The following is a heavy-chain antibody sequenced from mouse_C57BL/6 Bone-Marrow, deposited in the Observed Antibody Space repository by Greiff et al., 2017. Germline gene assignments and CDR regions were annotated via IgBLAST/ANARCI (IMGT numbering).Heavy chain of an antibody. CDR3: ARAVFPIGYFDV. CDR2: INYDGSST. Sequence: EVQVVESEGGLVQPGSSMKLSCTASGFTFSDYYMAWVRQVPEKGLEWVANINYDGSSTYYLDSLKSRFIISRDNAKNILYLQMSSLKSEDTATDYCARAVFPIGYFDVWGTGTTVTASS. CDR1: GFTFSDYY. J-gene: IGHJ1*03. V-gene: IGHV5-16*01.